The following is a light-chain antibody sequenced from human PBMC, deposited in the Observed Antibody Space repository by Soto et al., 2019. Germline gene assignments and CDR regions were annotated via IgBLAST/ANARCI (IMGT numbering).Light chain of an antibody. CDR1: NIGSKT. Sequence: SYELTQPPSVSVAPGQTARITSGGNNIGSKTVHWYQRKPGQAPGVVVFDASDRPSGIPDRFSGSNSGNTPTLTISRVEAGDEADYYCQVWDSDTDHVVFGGGTKLTVL. CDR3: QVWDSDTDHVV. J-gene: IGLJ3*02. CDR2: DAS. V-gene: IGLV3-21*02.